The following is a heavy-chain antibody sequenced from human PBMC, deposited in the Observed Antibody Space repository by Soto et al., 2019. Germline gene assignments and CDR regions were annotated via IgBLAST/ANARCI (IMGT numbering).Heavy chain of an antibody. V-gene: IGHV3-48*01. CDR1: GFTFSFYT. Sequence: GGSLRLSCAASGFTFSFYTMNWVRQTPGKGLERLAYISRGASSIYYADSVKGRLTVSRDNANNSLSLQLNSLRREDTAVYYCVREGGDLRGSGVFDYWGQGTLVTASS. CDR3: VREGGDLRGSGVFDY. CDR2: ISRGASSI. J-gene: IGHJ4*02. D-gene: IGHD6-19*01.